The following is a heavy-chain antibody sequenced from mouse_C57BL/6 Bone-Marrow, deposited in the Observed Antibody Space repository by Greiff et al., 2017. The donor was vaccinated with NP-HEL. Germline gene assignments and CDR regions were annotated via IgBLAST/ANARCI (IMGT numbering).Heavy chain of an antibody. J-gene: IGHJ2*01. CDR1: GYTFTSYW. Sequence: QVQLQQPGAELVKPGASVKMSCKASGYTFTSYWITWVKQRPGQGLEWIGDIYPGSGSTNYNEKFKSKAQLTVDTSSSTAYMQLSSLTSEDSAVYYCAEVYYYSSSYSDYWGQGTTLTVSS. CDR3: AEVYYYSSSYSDY. V-gene: IGHV1-55*01. CDR2: IYPGSGST. D-gene: IGHD1-1*01.